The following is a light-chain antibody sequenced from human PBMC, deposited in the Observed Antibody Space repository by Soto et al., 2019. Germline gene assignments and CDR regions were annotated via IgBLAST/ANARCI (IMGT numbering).Light chain of an antibody. V-gene: IGKV3D-20*02. CDR3: QQRNNWPWT. CDR2: GGS. J-gene: IGKJ1*01. CDR1: QTASSSY. Sequence: EIVLTQSPDTLSLSPGEGATLSCRASQTASSSYLAWYQQKPGQAPRLLIYGGSNRATGIPTRFSGSGSGTDFTLTISGLEPEDFAVYYCQQRNNWPWTFGQGTKVEVK.